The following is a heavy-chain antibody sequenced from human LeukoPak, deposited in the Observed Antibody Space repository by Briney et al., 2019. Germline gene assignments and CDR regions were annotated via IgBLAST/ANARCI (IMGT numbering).Heavy chain of an antibody. V-gene: IGHV4-59*01. CDR1: GGSISSYY. CDR2: IYYSGST. Sequence: PSETLSLTYTVSGGSISSYYWSWIRQPPGKGLEWIGYIYYSGSTNYNPSLKSRVTISVDTSKNQFSLKLSSVTAADTAVYYCAREYGSHAFDIWGQGTMVAVSS. J-gene: IGHJ3*02. D-gene: IGHD1-26*01. CDR3: AREYGSHAFDI.